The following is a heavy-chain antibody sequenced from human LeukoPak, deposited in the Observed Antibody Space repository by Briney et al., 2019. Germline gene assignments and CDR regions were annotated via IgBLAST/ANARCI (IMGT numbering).Heavy chain of an antibody. D-gene: IGHD6-13*01. CDR1: GYSISSGYY. CDR2: IYHSGST. Sequence: SETLSLTCAVSGYSISSGYYWGWIRQPPGKGLEWIGSIYHSGSTYYNPSLKSRVTISVDTSKNQFSLKLSSVTAAATAVYYCATLAAAGDFQHWGQGTLVTVSS. V-gene: IGHV4-38-2*01. J-gene: IGHJ1*01. CDR3: ATLAAAGDFQH.